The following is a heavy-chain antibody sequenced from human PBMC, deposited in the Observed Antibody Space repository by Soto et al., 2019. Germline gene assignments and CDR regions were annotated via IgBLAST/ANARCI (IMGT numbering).Heavy chain of an antibody. Sequence: SETLSLTCSVSGGSIRNYYWSWLRQPPGKGLEWIGYIFYSGSTNYNPSLKSRVTISVDTSKNQVSLRLSSVTAADTAVYYCARGRGTGVIVPIDYWGQGTLVTVSS. J-gene: IGHJ4*02. CDR2: IFYSGST. V-gene: IGHV4-59*08. CDR1: GGSIRNYY. D-gene: IGHD2-2*01. CDR3: ARGRGTGVIVPIDY.